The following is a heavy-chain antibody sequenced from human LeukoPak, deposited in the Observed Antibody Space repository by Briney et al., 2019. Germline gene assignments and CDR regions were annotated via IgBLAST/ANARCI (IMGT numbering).Heavy chain of an antibody. CDR1: GGSISISGYY. D-gene: IGHD6-13*01. CDR3: ARDQYISSFRYYGMDV. Sequence: SQTLPLTCTVSGGSISISGYYWIWIRQHPGKGLEWVGYIDNRETTYYNPSLKSRVSISADTSKNQFSLRLSSVTAADTAVYYCARDQYISSFRYYGMDVWGQGTTVTVSS. CDR2: IDNRETT. V-gene: IGHV4-31*03. J-gene: IGHJ6*02.